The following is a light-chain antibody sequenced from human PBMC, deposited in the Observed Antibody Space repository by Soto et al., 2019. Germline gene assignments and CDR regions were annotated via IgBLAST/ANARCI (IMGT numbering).Light chain of an antibody. CDR2: DVS. CDR1: RSDVGGYNY. V-gene: IGLV2-14*01. J-gene: IGLJ1*01. Sequence: QSALTQPAYVSGSRGQSITISCTGTRSDVGGYNYVSWYQQHPGETPKLMIYDVSNRPSGVSNRFSGSKSGNTASLTISGLQADDEADYYCSSYTNSNTLVFGTGTKVTAL. CDR3: SSYTNSNTLV.